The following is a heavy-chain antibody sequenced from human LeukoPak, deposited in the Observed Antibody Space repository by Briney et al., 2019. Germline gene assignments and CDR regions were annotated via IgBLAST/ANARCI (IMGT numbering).Heavy chain of an antibody. CDR2: IYHSGST. CDR1: GYSISSGYY. J-gene: IGHJ4*02. V-gene: IGHV4-38-2*02. Sequence: SETLSLTCTVSGYSISSGYYWGWIRQPPGKGLEWIGSIYHSGSTYYNPSLKSRVTISVDTSKNQFSLKLSSVTAADTAVYYCARLVDTAMALDYWGQGTLVTVSS. CDR3: ARLVDTAMALDY. D-gene: IGHD5-18*01.